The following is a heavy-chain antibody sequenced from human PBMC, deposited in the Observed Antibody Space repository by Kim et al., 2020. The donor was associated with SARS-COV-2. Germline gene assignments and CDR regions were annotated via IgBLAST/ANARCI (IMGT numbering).Heavy chain of an antibody. D-gene: IGHD5-18*01. CDR1: GFTFSSYA. Sequence: GGSLRLSCAASGFTFSSYAMSWVRQAPGKGLEWVSAISGSGGSTYYADSVKGRFTISRDNSKNTLYLQMNSLRAEDTAVYYCAKDRDSYGPSGYYYLDVWGKGTTVTVSS. J-gene: IGHJ6*03. CDR3: AKDRDSYGPSGYYYLDV. CDR2: ISGSGGST. V-gene: IGHV3-23*01.